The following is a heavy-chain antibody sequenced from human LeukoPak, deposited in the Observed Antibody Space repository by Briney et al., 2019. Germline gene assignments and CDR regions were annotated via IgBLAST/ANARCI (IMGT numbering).Heavy chain of an antibody. CDR2: IYTSGST. V-gene: IGHV4-4*07. J-gene: IGHJ6*02. D-gene: IGHD6-19*01. CDR3: ARHGMGSGWYLQDYYYYGMDV. Sequence: NPSETLSLTCTVSGGSISSYYWSWIRQPAGKGLEWIGRIYTSGSTNYNPSLKSRVTMSVDTSKNQFSLKLSSVTAADTAVYYCARHGMGSGWYLQDYYYYGMDVWGQGTTVTVSS. CDR1: GGSISSYY.